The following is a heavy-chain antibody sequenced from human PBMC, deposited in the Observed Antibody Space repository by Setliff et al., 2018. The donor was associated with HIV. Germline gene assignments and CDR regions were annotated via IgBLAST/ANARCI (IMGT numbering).Heavy chain of an antibody. CDR1: GHTFTNYD. CDR2: ISVGNGDS. CDR3: VSPMFYDGTVV. D-gene: IGHD1-1*01. Sequence: GASVKVSCKPSGHTFTNYDIHWVRQAPGQRPEWMGRISVGNGDSKYSRASQDRVSITKDTSAHTAYVELTRLRSEDTAVYYCVSPMFYDGTVVWGQGTLVTVSS. J-gene: IGHJ4*02. V-gene: IGHV1-3*03.